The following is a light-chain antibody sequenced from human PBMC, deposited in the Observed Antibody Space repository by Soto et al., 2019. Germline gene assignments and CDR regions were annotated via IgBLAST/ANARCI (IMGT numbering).Light chain of an antibody. J-gene: IGKJ4*01. CDR1: QSVGSA. CDR3: QQYKNWPPLT. V-gene: IGKV3-15*01. CDR2: GAS. Sequence: EIVMTQSPATLSVSPGETATLSCRASQSVGSAVAWYQHKPGQAPRLLIVGASIRATGVPGRFSGGGSGTEVTLTINSLQSEDFAVYYRQQYKNWPPLTFGGGTTVEIK.